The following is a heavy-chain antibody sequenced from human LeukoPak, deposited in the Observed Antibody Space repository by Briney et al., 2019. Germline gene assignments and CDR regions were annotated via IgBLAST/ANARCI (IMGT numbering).Heavy chain of an antibody. V-gene: IGHV3-21*01. CDR2: ISSGSSYI. D-gene: IGHD3-3*01. CDR1: GFTFSCYS. Sequence: PGGSLRLSCAASGFTFSCYSMNWVRQAPGKVLEWVSSISSGSSYIYYADSVKGRFTIPRDNAKNSLYLQMNSLRAEDTAVYYCAREYYDFWSGYYMEGVYYFDYWGQGTLVTVSS. CDR3: AREYYDFWSGYYMEGVYYFDY. J-gene: IGHJ4*02.